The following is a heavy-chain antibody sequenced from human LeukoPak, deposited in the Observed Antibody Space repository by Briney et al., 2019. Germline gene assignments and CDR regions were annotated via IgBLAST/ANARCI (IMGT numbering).Heavy chain of an antibody. CDR1: GFTFTTYS. D-gene: IGHD3-16*01. CDR3: ARHSCYDS. V-gene: IGHV5-51*01. CDR2: IYAGDSST. J-gene: IGHJ4*02. Sequence: GESLKISCKGSGFTFTTYSFAWVRQMPGKGLEWMGVIYAGDSSTRYSPSFQGQVTISVDKSISTAYLQWSSLKASDSAIYYCARHSCYDSWGQGTLFNVSS.